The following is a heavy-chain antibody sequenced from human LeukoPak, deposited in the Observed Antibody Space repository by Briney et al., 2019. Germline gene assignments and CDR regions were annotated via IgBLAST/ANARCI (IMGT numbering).Heavy chain of an antibody. J-gene: IGHJ5*02. CDR3: ARQGGGNSENWFDP. CDR1: GGSISSSSYY. CDR2: IYYSGST. Sequence: TSETLSLTCTVSGGSISSSSYYWGWIRQPPGKGLEWIGSIYYSGSTYYNPSLKSRVTISVDTSKNQFSLKLSSVTAADTAVYYRARQGGGNSENWFDPWGQGTLVTVSS. D-gene: IGHD4-23*01. V-gene: IGHV4-39*01.